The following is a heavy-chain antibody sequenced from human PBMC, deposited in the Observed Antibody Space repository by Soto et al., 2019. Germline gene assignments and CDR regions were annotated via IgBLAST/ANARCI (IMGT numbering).Heavy chain of an antibody. CDR1: EFTFSSFA. J-gene: IGHJ4*02. CDR3: AKDLSLWGDYLGYFFDY. CDR2: ISGSGGTT. D-gene: IGHD4-17*01. V-gene: IGHV3-23*01. Sequence: GGSLRLSCAASEFTFSSFAMSWVRQAPGKGLEWVSAISGSGGTTYYADSVKGRFTISRDNSKNTLYLLMNSLRAEDTAVYYCAKDLSLWGDYLGYFFDYWGQGALVTVSS.